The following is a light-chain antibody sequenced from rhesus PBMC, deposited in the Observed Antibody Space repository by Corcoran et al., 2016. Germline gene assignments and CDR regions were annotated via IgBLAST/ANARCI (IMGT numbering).Light chain of an antibody. CDR3: LQTTNWPWT. V-gene: IGKV3-40*03. J-gene: IGKJ1*01. CDR2: SAY. Sequence: EIVMTQSPATLSLSPGETATLSCRASERVGSYLAWYQQKPGQAPKLLVHSAYFRATGIPDRFSGSGLRTEVTLTISSLEPEDFGVYFCLQTTNWPWTFGQGTKVEIK. CDR1: ERVGSY.